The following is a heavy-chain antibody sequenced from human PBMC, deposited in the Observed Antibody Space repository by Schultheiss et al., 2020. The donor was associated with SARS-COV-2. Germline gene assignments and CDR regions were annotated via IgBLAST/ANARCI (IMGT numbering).Heavy chain of an antibody. Sequence: KVSCAASGFTFSGSAMHWVRQASGKGLEWVGRIRSKANSYATAYAASVKGRFTISRDESRNTSYLQMNSLKIEDTAVYYCTRNSTSSGWFDPWGQGTLVTVSS. V-gene: IGHV3-73*01. CDR2: IRSKANSYAT. CDR1: GFTFSGSA. D-gene: IGHD5-18*01. J-gene: IGHJ5*02. CDR3: TRNSTSSGWFDP.